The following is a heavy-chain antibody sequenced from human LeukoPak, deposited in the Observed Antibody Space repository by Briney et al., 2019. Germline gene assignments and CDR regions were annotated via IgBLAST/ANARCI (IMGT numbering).Heavy chain of an antibody. D-gene: IGHD3-22*01. CDR3: AKADYYDSNTYRAQFFQH. CDR1: GFTVSNNY. V-gene: IGHV3-53*01. CDR2: IYSGGST. J-gene: IGHJ1*01. Sequence: GGSLRLSCAASGFTVSNNYMSWVRQAPGKGLEWVSIIYSGGSTYYADSVKGRFTISRDNSKNTLYLQMNSLRAEDTAVYYCAKADYYDSNTYRAQFFQHWGQGTLVTVSS.